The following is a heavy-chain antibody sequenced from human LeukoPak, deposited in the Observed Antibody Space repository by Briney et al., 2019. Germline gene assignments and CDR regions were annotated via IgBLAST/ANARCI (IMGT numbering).Heavy chain of an antibody. CDR3: ARDKDYFDSGGAFDI. D-gene: IGHD3-22*01. V-gene: IGHV4-59*01. J-gene: IGHJ3*02. CDR1: GGSISSYY. Sequence: PSETLSLTCTVSGGSISSYYWSWIRQPPGKGLEWIGHIYYSGSTNYNPSLKSRVTMSVDTSKNQFSLKLSSVTAADTAVYYCARDKDYFDSGGAFDIWGQGTTVTVSS. CDR2: IYYSGST.